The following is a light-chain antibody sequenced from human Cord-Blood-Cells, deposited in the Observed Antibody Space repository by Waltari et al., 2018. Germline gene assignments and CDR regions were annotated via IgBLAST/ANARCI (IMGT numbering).Light chain of an antibody. CDR2: DAS. CDR1: QSVSSY. V-gene: IGKV3-11*01. CDR3: QQRSNWPIT. J-gene: IGKJ5*01. Sequence: EIVLTQSPATLSLSPGERATLFCRASQSVSSYLAWYQQKPGKAPRLLIYDASNRATGIPARFSGSGSGTDFTLTISSLEPEDFAVYYCQQRSNWPITFGQGTRLEIK.